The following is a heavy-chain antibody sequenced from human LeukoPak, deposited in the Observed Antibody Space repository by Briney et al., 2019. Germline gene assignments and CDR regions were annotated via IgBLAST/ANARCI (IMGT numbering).Heavy chain of an antibody. Sequence: GGSLRLSCAASGFTFSSYAMSWVRQAPGKGLEWVSAISGSGGSTYYADSVKGRFTISRDNSKNTLSLQMNSLRAEDTAIYFCAKDSRGYDKPFDSWGQGTPVTVSS. D-gene: IGHD5-12*01. V-gene: IGHV3-23*01. CDR3: AKDSRGYDKPFDS. J-gene: IGHJ4*02. CDR1: GFTFSSYA. CDR2: ISGSGGST.